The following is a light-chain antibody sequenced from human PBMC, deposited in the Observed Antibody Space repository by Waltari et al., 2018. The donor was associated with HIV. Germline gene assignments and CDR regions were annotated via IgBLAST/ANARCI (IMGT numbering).Light chain of an antibody. Sequence: EIVLTQSPGTLSLSPGERATLSCRASQSVSSSSLAWYQQKPGQAPRLLMFDASTRATGIPDRFSGSGSGTDFTLTISRLEPEDFAVYFCQQYGSSPVTFGQGTNLEIK. CDR3: QQYGSSPVT. V-gene: IGKV3-20*01. CDR1: QSVSSSS. CDR2: DAS. J-gene: IGKJ2*01.